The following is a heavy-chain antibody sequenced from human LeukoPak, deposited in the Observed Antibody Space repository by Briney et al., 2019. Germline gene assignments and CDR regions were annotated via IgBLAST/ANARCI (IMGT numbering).Heavy chain of an antibody. CDR2: IYTSGST. V-gene: IGHV4-61*02. Sequence: KTSETLSLTCTVSGGSISSGAYYWTWIRQHPGKGLEWIGRIYTSGSTNYNPSLKSRVTMSVDTSKNQFSLKLSSVTAADTAVYYCARSGLTGTIRGDYYYYMDVWGKGTTVTVSS. CDR3: ARSGLTGTIRGDYYYYMDV. J-gene: IGHJ6*03. D-gene: IGHD1-7*01. CDR1: GGSISSGAYY.